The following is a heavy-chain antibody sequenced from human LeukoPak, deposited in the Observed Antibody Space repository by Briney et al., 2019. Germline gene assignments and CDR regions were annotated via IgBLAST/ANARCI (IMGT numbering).Heavy chain of an antibody. CDR2: ISGYNGNT. V-gene: IGHV1-18*01. J-gene: IGHJ4*02. CDR1: GYTFTSYH. CDR3: ARGMYYYDSSGYYSDY. D-gene: IGHD3-22*01. Sequence: ASVKVSCKASGYTFTSYHITWVRQAPGQGLEWMGWISGYNGNTNYAQKFQGRVSMTADTSTSTAYMELRSLRSEDTAVYYCARGMYYYDSSGYYSDYWGQGTLVTVSS.